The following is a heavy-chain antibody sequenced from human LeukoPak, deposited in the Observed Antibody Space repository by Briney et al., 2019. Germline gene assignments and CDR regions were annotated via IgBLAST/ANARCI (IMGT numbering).Heavy chain of an antibody. J-gene: IGHJ4*02. CDR3: ARSSSSYHHYKPNFDY. CDR2: IIPIFGTA. Sequence: SVKVSCKASGGTFSSYAISWVRQAPGQGLEWMGGIIPIFGTANYAQKFQGRVTSTADEPTSKAYMELSSLRSEDTGVYYCARSSSSYHHYKPNFDYWGQGTLVTVSS. V-gene: IGHV1-69*13. CDR1: GGTFSSYA. D-gene: IGHD2-15*01.